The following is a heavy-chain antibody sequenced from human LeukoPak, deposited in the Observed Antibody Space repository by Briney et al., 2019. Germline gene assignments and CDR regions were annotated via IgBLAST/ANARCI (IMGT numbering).Heavy chain of an antibody. Sequence: PGGSLRLSCAASGFTFSSYSMNWVRQAPGKGLEWVSSISSSSSYIYYADSVKGRFTISRDNAKNSLYLQMNSLRAEATAVYYCAKDRYSSATDLYSSAWTGAFDVWGQGTMVTVSS. CDR2: ISSSSSYI. V-gene: IGHV3-21*01. D-gene: IGHD6-19*01. CDR3: AKDRYSSATDLYSSAWTGAFDV. J-gene: IGHJ3*01. CDR1: GFTFSSYS.